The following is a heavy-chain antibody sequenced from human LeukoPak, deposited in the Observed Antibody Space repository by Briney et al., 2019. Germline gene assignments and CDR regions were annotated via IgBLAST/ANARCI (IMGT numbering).Heavy chain of an antibody. J-gene: IGHJ6*02. Sequence: GGSLRLSCAASGFTFNYAWMSWVRQVPGKGLEWVGQTVSEIDGGTTDYAAPVKGGFTISRDGSKSTLYLQMNSLKIEDTAVYYCTTDEDWNYARKDVWGQGATVIVSS. CDR2: TVSEIDGGTT. CDR1: GFTFNYAW. D-gene: IGHD1-7*01. V-gene: IGHV3-15*04. CDR3: TTDEDWNYARKDV.